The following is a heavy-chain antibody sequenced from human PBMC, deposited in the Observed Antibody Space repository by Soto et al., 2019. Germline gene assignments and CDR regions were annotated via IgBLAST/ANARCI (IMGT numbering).Heavy chain of an antibody. J-gene: IGHJ4*02. V-gene: IGHV4-34*01. CDR3: ARHMGWEGPSGFYYLED. CDR1: GGSFSGYY. Sequence: SETLSLTYAVYGGSFSGYYWSWIRQPPGKGLEWIGEINHSGSTNYSPSLKSRGTISVVTSKSQFSLKLSSVTAADTAAYYCARHMGWEGPSGFYYLEDWGQGTMVIV. CDR2: INHSGST. D-gene: IGHD5-12*01.